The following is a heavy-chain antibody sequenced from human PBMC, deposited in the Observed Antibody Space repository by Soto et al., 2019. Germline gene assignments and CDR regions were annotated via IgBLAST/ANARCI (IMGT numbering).Heavy chain of an antibody. CDR3: ARGFPIGGYGMDV. CDR1: GFTFTSSA. J-gene: IGHJ6*02. CDR2: IVVGSGST. Sequence: ASVKVSCKASGFTFTSSAMQWVRQARGQRLEWIGWIVVGSGSTSYAQKFQGRVTMTRDTSTSTVYMELSSLRSEDTAVYYCARGFPIGGYGMDVWGQGTTVTVSS. D-gene: IGHD3-22*01. V-gene: IGHV1-58*02.